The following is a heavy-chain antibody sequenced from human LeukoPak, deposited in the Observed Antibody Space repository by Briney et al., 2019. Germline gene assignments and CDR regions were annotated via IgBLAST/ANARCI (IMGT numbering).Heavy chain of an antibody. J-gene: IGHJ4*02. CDR1: GFTXSSYA. V-gene: IGHV3-23*01. CDR3: AKGVRSYLYYFDY. D-gene: IGHD1-26*01. CDR2: VSGSGGST. Sequence: SLRLSXXASGFTXSSYAMSWVRQAPGKGLEWVSAVSGSGGSTYYADSVKGRFTISRDNSKNTLYLQMNSLRAEDTAVYYCAKGVRSYLYYFDYWGQGTLVTVSS.